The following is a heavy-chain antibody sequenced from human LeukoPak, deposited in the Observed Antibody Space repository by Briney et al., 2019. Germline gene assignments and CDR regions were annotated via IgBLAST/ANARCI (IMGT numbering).Heavy chain of an antibody. D-gene: IGHD1-26*01. V-gene: IGHV4-59*01. Sequence: SETLSLTCTVSGGSISSYYWSWIRQPPGKGLEWIGYIYYSGSTNYNPSLKSRVTISVDTSKNQFSLKLSSVTAAGTAVYYCARAEVGATPFDYWGQGTLVTVSS. J-gene: IGHJ4*02. CDR2: IYYSGST. CDR1: GGSISSYY. CDR3: ARAEVGATPFDY.